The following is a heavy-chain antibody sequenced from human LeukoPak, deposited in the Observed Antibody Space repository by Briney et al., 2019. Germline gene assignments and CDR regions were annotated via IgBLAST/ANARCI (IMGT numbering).Heavy chain of an antibody. CDR1: GYTLTELS. D-gene: IGHD3-9*01. J-gene: IGHJ4*02. Sequence: ASVKVSCKVSGYTLTELSMHWVRQAPGKGLEWMGGFDPEDGETIYAQKFQGRVTMTEDTSTDTAYMELSSLRAEDTAVYYCAKAPAGVGFVTGYYFDYWGQGTLVTVSS. CDR2: FDPEDGET. CDR3: AKAPAGVGFVTGYYFDY. V-gene: IGHV1-24*01.